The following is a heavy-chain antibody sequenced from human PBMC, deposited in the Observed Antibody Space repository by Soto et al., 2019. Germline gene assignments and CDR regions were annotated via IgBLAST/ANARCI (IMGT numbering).Heavy chain of an antibody. CDR2: IIPIFGTA. V-gene: IGHV1-69*06. CDR1: GGTFSSYA. Sequence: SVKVSCKASGGTFSSYAISWVRQAPGQGLEWMGGIIPIFGTANYAQKFQGRVTITADKSTSTAYMELSSLRSEGTAVYYCAREKKYYYDSSGSPGAFDIWGQGTMVTVSS. CDR3: AREKKYYYDSSGSPGAFDI. D-gene: IGHD3-22*01. J-gene: IGHJ3*02.